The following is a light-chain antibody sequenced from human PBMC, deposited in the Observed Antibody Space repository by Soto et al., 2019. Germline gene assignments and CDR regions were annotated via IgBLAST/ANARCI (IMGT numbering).Light chain of an antibody. Sequence: QSALTQTPSASGSPRQSVTISCTGTSSDVGGYNYVSWYQQHPGKAPKLMIYEVSKRPSGVPDRFSGSKSGNTASLTVSGLQAEDEADYYCSSYAGSNNWVFGGGTKLTV. V-gene: IGLV2-8*01. CDR2: EVS. J-gene: IGLJ3*02. CDR1: SSDVGGYNY. CDR3: SSYAGSNNWV.